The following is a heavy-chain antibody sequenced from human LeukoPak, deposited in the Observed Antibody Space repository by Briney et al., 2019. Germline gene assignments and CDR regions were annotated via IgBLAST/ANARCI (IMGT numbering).Heavy chain of an antibody. D-gene: IGHD3-9*01. Sequence: SETLSLTCTVSGGSISSYYWSWIRQPPGKGLEWIGYIYYSGSTNYNPSLKSRVTISVDTSKNQFSLKLSSVTAADTAVYYCAKDAWGGYDILTGYYGLDYWGQGTLVTVSS. V-gene: IGHV4-59*01. CDR3: AKDAWGGYDILTGYYGLDY. CDR1: GGSISSYY. CDR2: IYYSGST. J-gene: IGHJ4*02.